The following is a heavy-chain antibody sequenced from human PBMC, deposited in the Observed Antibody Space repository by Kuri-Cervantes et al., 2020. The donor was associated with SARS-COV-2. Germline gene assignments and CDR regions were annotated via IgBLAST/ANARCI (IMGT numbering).Heavy chain of an antibody. CDR2: IRYDGSNK. CDR1: GFTFSSYG. CDR3: AKEVEQLVPWFDP. V-gene: IGHV3-30*02. J-gene: IGHJ5*02. Sequence: GESLKISCAASGFTFSSYGMHWVRQAPGKGLEWVAFIRYDGSNKYYADSVKGRFTISRDNSKNTLYLQMNSLRAEDTAVYYCAKEVEQLVPWFDPWGQGTLVTVS. D-gene: IGHD6-6*01.